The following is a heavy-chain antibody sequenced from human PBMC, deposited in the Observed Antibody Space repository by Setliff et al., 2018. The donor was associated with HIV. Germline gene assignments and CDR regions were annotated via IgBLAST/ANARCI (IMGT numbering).Heavy chain of an antibody. CDR2: INQDGSEK. J-gene: IGHJ4*02. CDR3: ARERGYSYGYSDF. CDR1: GFTFSSHW. Sequence: GGSLRLSCAVSGFTFSSHWMVWVRQAPGKGLEWVANINQDGSEKNYVDSVKGRFTISRDNAKNSLFLQMNSLRAEDTAVYYCARERGYSYGYSDFWGQGTLVTVSS. V-gene: IGHV3-7*01. D-gene: IGHD5-18*01.